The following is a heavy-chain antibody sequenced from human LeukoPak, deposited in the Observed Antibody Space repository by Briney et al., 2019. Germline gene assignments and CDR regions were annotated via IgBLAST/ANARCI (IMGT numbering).Heavy chain of an antibody. Sequence: GGSLRLSCAASGFTFSSYSMNWVRQAPGKGLEWVSSISSSSSYIYYADSVKGRFTISRDNAKNSLYLQMNSLRAEDRAVYYCARGRHGRFYCSSTSCYTRAFDIWGQGTMVTVSS. CDR2: ISSSSSYI. CDR1: GFTFSSYS. CDR3: ARGRHGRFYCSSTSCYTRAFDI. J-gene: IGHJ3*02. V-gene: IGHV3-21*01. D-gene: IGHD2-2*02.